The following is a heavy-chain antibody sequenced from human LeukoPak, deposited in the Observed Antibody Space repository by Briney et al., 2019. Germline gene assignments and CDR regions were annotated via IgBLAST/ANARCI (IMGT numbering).Heavy chain of an antibody. CDR3: VSGSLQSGYNFDY. CDR2: ISGSRNYI. D-gene: IGHD3-3*01. J-gene: IGHJ4*02. Sequence: GGSLRLSCAASGFTFSTYGMTWVRQAPGKGLEWVSSISGSRNYIYYADSIKGRFTISRDNAKNTLYLQMNSLRAEDTAVYYCVSGSLQSGYNFDYWGQGALVTVSS. V-gene: IGHV3-21*01. CDR1: GFTFSTYG.